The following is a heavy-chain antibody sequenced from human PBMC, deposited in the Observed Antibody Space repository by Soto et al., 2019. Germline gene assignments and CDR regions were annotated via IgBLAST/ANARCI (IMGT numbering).Heavy chain of an antibody. CDR2: ISGSGESK. V-gene: IGHV3-23*01. CDR3: AKTSGVIVVVTSFDH. J-gene: IGHJ4*02. CDR1: GFTFSKYA. Sequence: GGSLRLSCAASGFTFSKYALTWVRQGPGKGLEWVSAISGSGESKYDADSVKGRFTISRDNSKNTLYLQMNSLRAEDTAIYYCAKTSGVIVVVTSFDHWGQGTLVTVSS. D-gene: IGHD3-22*01.